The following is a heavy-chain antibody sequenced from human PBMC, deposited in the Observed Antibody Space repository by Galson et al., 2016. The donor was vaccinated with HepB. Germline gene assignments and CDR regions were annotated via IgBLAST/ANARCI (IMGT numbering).Heavy chain of an antibody. D-gene: IGHD3-22*01. J-gene: IGHJ4*02. V-gene: IGHV5-51*01. Sequence: QSGAEVKKPGESLKISCRTSGYSFSNYWIGWVRHMPGEGLEWVGIIYPGDSDTRYNPSFQGHVTISADGSIATAYLQWSSLKASDTAMYYCARHPLDYYEISAYSGFDYWGQGTLVTVSA. CDR1: GYSFSNYW. CDR3: ARHPLDYYEISAYSGFDY. CDR2: IYPGDSDT.